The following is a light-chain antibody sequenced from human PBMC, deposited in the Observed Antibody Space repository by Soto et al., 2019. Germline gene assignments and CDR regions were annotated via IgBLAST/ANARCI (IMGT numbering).Light chain of an antibody. V-gene: IGLV1-47*01. CDR2: RSN. CDR1: SSNIGSNY. CDR3: AAWDDSLSGVV. J-gene: IGLJ2*01. Sequence: QSVLTQPPSASGTPGQRVTISCSGSSSNIGSNYVYWYQQLPGTAPRLLIYRSNQRPSGVPDRISASQSGTSASLAISGLRSEDESDYYCAAWDDSLSGVVFGGGTKLTVL.